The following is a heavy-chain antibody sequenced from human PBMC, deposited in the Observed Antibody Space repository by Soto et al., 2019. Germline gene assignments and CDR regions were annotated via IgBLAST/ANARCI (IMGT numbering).Heavy chain of an antibody. CDR3: AREVAARAGSWDY. D-gene: IGHD6-6*01. Sequence: GGSLRLSCAASGFTFSSYGMHWVRQAPGKGLEWVAVIWYDGSNKYYADSVKGRFTISRDNSKNTLYLQMNSLRAKDTAVYYCAREVAARAGSWDYWGQGTLVTVSS. CDR2: IWYDGSNK. CDR1: GFTFSSYG. V-gene: IGHV3-33*01. J-gene: IGHJ4*02.